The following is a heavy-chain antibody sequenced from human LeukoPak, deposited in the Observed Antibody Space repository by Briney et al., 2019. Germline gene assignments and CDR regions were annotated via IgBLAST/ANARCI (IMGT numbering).Heavy chain of an antibody. CDR3: ARVMITMHYNFWGDAFDI. D-gene: IGHD3-10*01. V-gene: IGHV1-69*13. J-gene: IGHJ3*02. Sequence: ASVKVSCKASGGTFSSYAISWVRQAPGQGLEWMGGIIPIFGTANYAQKFQGRVTITADESTSTAYMELSSLRSEDTAVYYCARVMITMHYNFWGDAFDIWGQGTMVTVSS. CDR2: IIPIFGTA. CDR1: GGTFSSYA.